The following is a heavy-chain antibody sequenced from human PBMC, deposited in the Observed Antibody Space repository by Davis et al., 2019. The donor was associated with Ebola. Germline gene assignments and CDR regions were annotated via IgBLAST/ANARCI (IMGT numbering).Heavy chain of an antibody. CDR3: ARHINYGDYGSGWFDP. J-gene: IGHJ5*02. D-gene: IGHD4-17*01. CDR1: GYTFTASD. V-gene: IGHV1-8*01. CDR2: MNPDSGNT. Sequence: AASVKVSCKASGYTFTASDINWVRQAPGQGLEWMGWMNPDSGNTGYAQKFQGRITMTRNTSISTAYLEVRSLRSEDTAVYFCARHINYGDYGSGWFDPWGQGTLVSVSS.